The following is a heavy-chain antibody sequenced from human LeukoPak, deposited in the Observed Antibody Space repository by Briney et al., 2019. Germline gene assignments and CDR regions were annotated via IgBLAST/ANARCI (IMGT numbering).Heavy chain of an antibody. Sequence: SETLSLTCAVYGGSFSGYYWSWIRQPPGKGLEWIGEINHSGSTNYNPSLKSRVTISVDTSKNQFSLKLSSVTAADTAVYYCASGIDYYDSSGRYYYGMDVWGQGTTVTVSS. V-gene: IGHV4-34*01. CDR1: GGSFSGYY. CDR2: INHSGST. J-gene: IGHJ6*02. D-gene: IGHD3-22*01. CDR3: ASGIDYYDSSGRYYYGMDV.